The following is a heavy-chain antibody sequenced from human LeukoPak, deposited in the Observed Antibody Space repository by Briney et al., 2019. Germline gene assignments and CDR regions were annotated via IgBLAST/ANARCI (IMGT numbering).Heavy chain of an antibody. V-gene: IGHV4-39*07. J-gene: IGHJ4*02. D-gene: IGHD3-22*01. CDR3: ARGGEQYYYDSSGYFYFDY. Sequence: SETLSLTCTVSGGSISSSSYYWGWIRQPPGKGLEWIGSIYYSGSTYYNPSLKSRVTISVDTSKNQFSLKLSSVTAADTAVYYCARGGEQYYYDSSGYFYFDYWGQGTLVTVSS. CDR1: GGSISSSSYY. CDR2: IYYSGST.